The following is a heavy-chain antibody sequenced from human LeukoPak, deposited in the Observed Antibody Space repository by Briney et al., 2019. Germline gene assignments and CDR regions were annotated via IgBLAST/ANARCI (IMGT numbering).Heavy chain of an antibody. D-gene: IGHD1-26*01. CDR2: ISSSSTI. CDR1: GFTFSSYG. CDR3: ARVPGSYRAFDI. V-gene: IGHV3-48*01. Sequence: GGSLRLSCAASGFTFSSYGMHWVRQAPGKGLEWVSYISSSSTIYYADSVKGRFTISRDNAKNSLYLQMNSLRAEDTAVYYCARVPGSYRAFDIWGQGTMVTVSS. J-gene: IGHJ3*02.